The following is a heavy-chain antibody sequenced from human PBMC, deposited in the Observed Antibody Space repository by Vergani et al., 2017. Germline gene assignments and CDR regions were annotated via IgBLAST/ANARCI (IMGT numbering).Heavy chain of an antibody. Sequence: VQLVQSGAEVRKPGASVTVSCTASGYIFKNYYIHWLRQAPGQAFEWMGILNPTTGHTTSAQKFMGRVHMTRDPSTDTSTRTVQMTLSSLRSEDTAGYYCARSIGYCAGATCRAYYFDHWGQGTRVTVSS. J-gene: IGHJ5*02. V-gene: IGHV1-46*02. CDR1: GYIFKNYY. CDR3: ARSIGYCAGATCRAYYFDH. D-gene: IGHD2-21*01. CDR2: LNPTTGHT.